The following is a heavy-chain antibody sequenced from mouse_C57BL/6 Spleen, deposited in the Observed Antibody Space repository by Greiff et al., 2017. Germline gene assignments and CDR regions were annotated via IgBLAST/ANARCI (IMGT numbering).Heavy chain of an antibody. CDR2: ISYDGSN. Sequence: VQLQQSGPGLVKPSQSLSLTCSVTGYSITSGYYWNWIRQFPGNKLEWMGYISYDGSNNYNPSLKNRISITRDTSKNQFFLKLNSVTTEDTATYYCAREGASTNFDYWGQGTTLTVSS. CDR3: AREGASTNFDY. D-gene: IGHD6-1*01. V-gene: IGHV3-6*01. CDR1: GYSITSGYY. J-gene: IGHJ2*01.